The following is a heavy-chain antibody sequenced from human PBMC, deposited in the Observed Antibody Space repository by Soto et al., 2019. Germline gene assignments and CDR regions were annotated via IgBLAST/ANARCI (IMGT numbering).Heavy chain of an antibody. J-gene: IGHJ4*02. D-gene: IGHD2-15*01. Sequence: EVQLLESGGGLVQPGGSLRLSCAASGFTFSSYAMSWVRQAPGKGLEWVSAISGSGGSTYYADSVKGRFTISRDKSKNTLYLQMNSLRAEDTAVYYCAKDPLIVVVVAATTESYFDYWGQGTLVTVSS. CDR2: ISGSGGST. CDR1: GFTFSSYA. CDR3: AKDPLIVVVVAATTESYFDY. V-gene: IGHV3-23*01.